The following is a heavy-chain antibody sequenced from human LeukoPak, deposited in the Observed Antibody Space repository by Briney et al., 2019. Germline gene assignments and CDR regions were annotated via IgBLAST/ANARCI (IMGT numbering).Heavy chain of an antibody. Sequence: AASVKVSCKAAGYTFGNYGIKWVRQATGQGLEWMGWMNPNSGNTGYAQKFQGRVTITRNTSISTAYMELSSLRSEDTAVYYCARDLAYSNYDTGDYWGQGTLVTVSS. J-gene: IGHJ4*02. CDR1: GYTFGNYG. D-gene: IGHD4-11*01. V-gene: IGHV1-8*03. CDR2: MNPNSGNT. CDR3: ARDLAYSNYDTGDY.